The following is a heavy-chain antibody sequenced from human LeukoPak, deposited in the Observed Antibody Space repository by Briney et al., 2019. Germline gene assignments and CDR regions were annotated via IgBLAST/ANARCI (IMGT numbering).Heavy chain of an antibody. CDR2: ISSSSSYI. Sequence: PGGSLRLSCAASGFTFSSYSMNWVRQAPGKGLEWVSSISSSSSYIYYADSVNGRFTISRDNAKNSLYLQMNSLRAEDTAVYYCARDQPIFGVVDYYYYYMDVWGKGTTVTVSS. V-gene: IGHV3-21*01. D-gene: IGHD3-3*01. CDR1: GFTFSSYS. CDR3: ARDQPIFGVVDYYYYYMDV. J-gene: IGHJ6*03.